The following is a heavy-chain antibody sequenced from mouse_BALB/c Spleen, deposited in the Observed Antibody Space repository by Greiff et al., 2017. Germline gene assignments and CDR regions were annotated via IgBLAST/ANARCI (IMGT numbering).Heavy chain of an antibody. V-gene: IGHV5-9-3*01. D-gene: IGHD2-3*01. CDR3: ARQAASSDGYLPF. CDR1: GFTFSSYA. J-gene: IGHJ3*01. CDR2: ISSGGSYT. Sequence: EVMLVESGGGLVKPGGSLKLSCAASGFTFSSYAMSWVRQTPEKRLEWVATISSGGSYTYYPDSVKGRFTISRDNAKNTLYLQMSSLRSEDTAMYYCARQAASSDGYLPFWGQGTLVTVSA.